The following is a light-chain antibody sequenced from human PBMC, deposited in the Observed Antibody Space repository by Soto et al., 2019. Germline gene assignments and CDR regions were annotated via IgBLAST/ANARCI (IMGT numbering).Light chain of an antibody. CDR1: QSISSW. V-gene: IGKV1-5*03. Sequence: DIQMTQSPSTLSASLGYRVTITWRASQSISSWLAWYQQKPGKAPKLLIYKASSLESGVPSRFSGSGSGTEFTLTISSLQPDDFATYYCQKYNSYSRKFGQGTKVDIK. CDR3: QKYNSYSRK. J-gene: IGKJ1*01. CDR2: KAS.